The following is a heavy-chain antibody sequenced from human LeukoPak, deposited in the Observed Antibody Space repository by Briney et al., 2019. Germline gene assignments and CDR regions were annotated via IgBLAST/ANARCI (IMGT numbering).Heavy chain of an antibody. J-gene: IGHJ4*02. CDR2: IYYTGST. CDR3: ARAFSSGWYPYSIGGLWFDY. D-gene: IGHD6-19*01. V-gene: IGHV4-59*01. Sequence: PSETLSLTCTVSGGSISSYYWSWIRQPPGKGLEWIGNIYYTGSTNYNPSLKSRVTISVDTSKNQFSPKLSSVTAADTAVYYCARAFSSGWYPYSIGGLWFDYWGQGTLVTVSS. CDR1: GGSISSYY.